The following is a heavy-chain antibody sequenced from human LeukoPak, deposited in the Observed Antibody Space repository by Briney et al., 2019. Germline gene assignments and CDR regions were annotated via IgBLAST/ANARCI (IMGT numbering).Heavy chain of an antibody. CDR3: ARVSDILTGYSYAFDI. Sequence: PSETLSLTCAVYGGSFSGYYWSWIRQPPGKRLEWIGEINHSGSTNYNPFLKSRVTISVDTSKNQFSLKLSSVTAADTAVYYCARVSDILTGYSYAFDIWGQGTMVTVSS. D-gene: IGHD3-9*01. V-gene: IGHV4-34*01. J-gene: IGHJ3*02. CDR2: INHSGST. CDR1: GGSFSGYY.